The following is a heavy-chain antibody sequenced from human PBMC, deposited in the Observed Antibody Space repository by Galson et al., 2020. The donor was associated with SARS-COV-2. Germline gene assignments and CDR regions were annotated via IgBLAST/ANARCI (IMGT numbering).Heavy chain of an antibody. Sequence: SETLSLTCAVYGGSFSGYYWSWIRQPPGKGLEWIGEINHSGSTNYNPSLKSRVTISVDTSKNQFSLKLSSVTAADTAVYYCARVKSMVRGVILSFFDYWGQGTLVTVSS. CDR3: ARVKSMVRGVILSFFDY. CDR2: INHSGST. V-gene: IGHV4-34*01. D-gene: IGHD3-10*01. CDR1: GGSFSGYY. J-gene: IGHJ4*02.